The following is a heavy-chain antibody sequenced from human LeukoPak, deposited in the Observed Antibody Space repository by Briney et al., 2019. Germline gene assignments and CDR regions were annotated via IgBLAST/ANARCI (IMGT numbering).Heavy chain of an antibody. CDR3: AREVDAFDI. CDR1: GFTFSSYW. CDR2: IIGDGTSR. V-gene: IGHV3-74*01. J-gene: IGHJ3*02. Sequence: GGSLRLSCAASGFTFSSYWMHWARQAPGKGLVWVSRIIGDGTSRDYADSVKGRFTISRDNAKNTLYLQMNSLRAEDTAIYYCAREVDAFDIWGQGTMVTVSS.